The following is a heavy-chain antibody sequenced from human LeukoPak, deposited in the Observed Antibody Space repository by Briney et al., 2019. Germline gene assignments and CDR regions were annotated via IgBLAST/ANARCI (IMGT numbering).Heavy chain of an antibody. Sequence: SETLSLTCTVSGGSISSYYWSWIRQPAGKRLEWIWRIYTSGSTNYNPSLKSRVTMSVDTSKNQFSLKLSSVTAADTAVYYCARGPGWIQLRSAWFDPWGQGTLVTVSS. CDR3: ARGPGWIQLRSAWFDP. D-gene: IGHD5-18*01. V-gene: IGHV4-4*07. CDR1: GGSISSYY. CDR2: IYTSGST. J-gene: IGHJ5*02.